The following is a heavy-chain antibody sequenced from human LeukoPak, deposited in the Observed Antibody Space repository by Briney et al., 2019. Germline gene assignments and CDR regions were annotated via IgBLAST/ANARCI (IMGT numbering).Heavy chain of an antibody. CDR3: ARVDIDYYGSGSSIDY. CDR1: GGSISSYY. V-gene: IGHV4-59*01. J-gene: IGHJ4*02. CDR2: IYYSGST. Sequence: PSETLSLTCTVSGGSISSYYWSWIRQPPGKGLEWIGYIYYSGSTNYNPSLKSRVTISVDTSKNQFSLKLSSVTAADTAVYYCARVDIDYYGSGSSIDYWGQGTLVTVSS. D-gene: IGHD3-10*01.